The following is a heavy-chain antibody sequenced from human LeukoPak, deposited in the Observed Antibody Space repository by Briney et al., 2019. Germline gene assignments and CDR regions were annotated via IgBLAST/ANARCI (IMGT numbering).Heavy chain of an antibody. CDR3: ARVNPIVVVVAATFSWFDP. J-gene: IGHJ5*02. Sequence: SETLSLTCAVYGGSFSGYYWSWIRQPPGKGLEWIWEINHSGSTNYNPSLKSRVTISVDTSKNQFSLKLSSVIAADTAVYYCARVNPIVVVVAATFSWFDPWGQGTLVTVSS. CDR2: INHSGST. CDR1: GGSFSGYY. V-gene: IGHV4-34*01. D-gene: IGHD2-15*01.